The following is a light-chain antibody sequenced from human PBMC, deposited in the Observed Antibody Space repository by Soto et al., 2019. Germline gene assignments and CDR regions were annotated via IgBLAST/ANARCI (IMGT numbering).Light chain of an antibody. Sequence: QSVLTQPPSASGTPGQRVTSSCSGSSSNIGSNPVNWYQQLPGTAPKLLIYSNNQRPSGVPDRFSGSKSGTSASLAISGLQSEDEADYYCAAWDDSLNGWVFGGGTKVTVL. CDR2: SNN. CDR1: SSNIGSNP. J-gene: IGLJ3*02. CDR3: AAWDDSLNGWV. V-gene: IGLV1-44*01.